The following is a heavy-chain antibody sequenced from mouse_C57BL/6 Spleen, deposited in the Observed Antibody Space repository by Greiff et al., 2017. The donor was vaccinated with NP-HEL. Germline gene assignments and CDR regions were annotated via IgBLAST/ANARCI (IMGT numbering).Heavy chain of an antibody. CDR1: GYTFTSYG. Sequence: VQLQQSGAELARPGASVKLSCKASGYTFTSYGISWVKQRTGQGLEWIGEIYPRSGNTYYNEKFKGKATLTADKSSSTAYMELRSLTSEDSAVYFCAREGIITTVVPYYFDYWGQGTTLTVSS. J-gene: IGHJ2*01. D-gene: IGHD1-1*01. CDR2: IYPRSGNT. CDR3: AREGIITTVVPYYFDY. V-gene: IGHV1-81*01.